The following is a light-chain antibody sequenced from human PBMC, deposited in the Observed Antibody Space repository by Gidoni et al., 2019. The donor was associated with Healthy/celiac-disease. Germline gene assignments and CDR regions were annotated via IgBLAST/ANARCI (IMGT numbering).Light chain of an antibody. CDR2: GAS. Sequence: EIVLTQSPGTLFLSPGERATLSCRASQSVSSSYLAWNQQKPGQAPRLLIYGASSRATGIPDRFSGSGSGTDFTLTISRLEPEDFAVYYCQQYGNSLTFXGXTKVEIK. V-gene: IGKV3-20*01. CDR3: QQYGNSLT. CDR1: QSVSSSY. J-gene: IGKJ4*01.